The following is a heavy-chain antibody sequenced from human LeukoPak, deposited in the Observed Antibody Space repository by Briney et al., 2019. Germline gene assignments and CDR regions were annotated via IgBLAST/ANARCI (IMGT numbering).Heavy chain of an antibody. D-gene: IGHD2-15*01. CDR1: GYGFTSYW. V-gene: IGHV5-51*01. J-gene: IGHJ6*02. CDR3: ARHALGPLPRYYYGMDV. Sequence: GESLKISCKGSGYGFTSYWIGWVRQMPGKGLEWMGIIYPGDSDTTYSPAFQGQVTISADKSISTAYLQWSSLKASDTAMYYCARHALGPLPRYYYGMDVWGQGTTVTVSS. CDR2: IYPGDSDT.